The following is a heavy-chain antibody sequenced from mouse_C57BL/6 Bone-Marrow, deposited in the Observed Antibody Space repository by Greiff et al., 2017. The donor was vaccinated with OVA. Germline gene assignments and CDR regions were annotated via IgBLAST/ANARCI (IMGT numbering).Heavy chain of an antibody. J-gene: IGHJ2*01. Sequence: VQLQQSGAELARPGASVKMSCKASGYTFTSYTMHWVKQRPGQGLEWIGYINPSSGYTKYNQKFKDKATLTADKSSSTAYMQLSSLTSEDSAVYYCVGYDVDFDDWGKGTTLTVSS. CDR1: GYTFTSYT. CDR2: INPSSGYT. D-gene: IGHD2-14*01. V-gene: IGHV1-4*01. CDR3: VGYDVDFDD.